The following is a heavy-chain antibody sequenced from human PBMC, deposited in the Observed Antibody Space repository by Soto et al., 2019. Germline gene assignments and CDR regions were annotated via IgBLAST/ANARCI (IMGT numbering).Heavy chain of an antibody. CDR2: ITSSSSYI. CDR1: GFTFNNYR. J-gene: IGHJ4*02. V-gene: IGHV3-21*04. D-gene: IGHD4-4*01. CDR3: AKDPTTVTRGFFDC. Sequence: GGSLRLSCAASGFTFNNYRMDWVRQAPGKGLEWVSSITSSSSYIYYADSLKGRFTISRDNSKNTLYLQMNSLRADDTAAYYCAKDPTTVTRGFFDCWGQGTQVTVSS.